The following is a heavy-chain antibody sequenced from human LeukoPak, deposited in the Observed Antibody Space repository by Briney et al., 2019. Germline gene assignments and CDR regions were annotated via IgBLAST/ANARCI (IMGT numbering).Heavy chain of an antibody. V-gene: IGHV1-2*02. D-gene: IGHD3-10*01. J-gene: IGHJ5*02. CDR2: INPNSGGT. Sequence: ASVKVSCTASGYTFTGYYMHWVRQAPGQGLEWMGWINPNSGGTNYAQKFQGRVTMTRDTSISTAYMELSRLRSDDTAVYYCARRELLWFGEYNWFDPWAREPWSPSPQ. CDR1: GYTFTGYY. CDR3: ARRELLWFGEYNWFDP.